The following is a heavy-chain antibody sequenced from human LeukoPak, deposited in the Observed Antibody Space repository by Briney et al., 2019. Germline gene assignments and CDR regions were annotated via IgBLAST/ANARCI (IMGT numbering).Heavy chain of an antibody. CDR1: GYTFTSYG. V-gene: IGHV1-18*01. J-gene: IGHJ6*02. CDR2: ISAYNGNT. Sequence: GASVKVSCKASGYTFTSYGISWVRQAPGQGLEWMGWISAYNGNTNYAQKLQGRVTMTTDTSTSTAYMELRSLRSDDTAVYYCARSAAVYDILTGYYTVEVGMARGMDVWGQGTTVTVSS. D-gene: IGHD3-9*01. CDR3: ARSAAVYDILTGYYTVEVGMARGMDV.